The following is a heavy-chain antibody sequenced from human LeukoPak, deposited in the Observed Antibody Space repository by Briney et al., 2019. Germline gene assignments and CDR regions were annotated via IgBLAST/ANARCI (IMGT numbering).Heavy chain of an antibody. CDR2: IYWDDGK. CDR3: AHMGIAMATTKYYFDY. CDR1: GCSLSTSGVG. Sequence: SGPTLVNPTQTLTLTCTFSGCSLSTSGVGVGWIRQPPGKALEWLALIYWDDGKRYSPSLKSRLTITKDTSKNQVVLTMTNMDPVDTATYYCAHMGIAMATTKYYFDYWGQGTLVTVSS. V-gene: IGHV2-5*02. D-gene: IGHD5-24*01. J-gene: IGHJ4*02.